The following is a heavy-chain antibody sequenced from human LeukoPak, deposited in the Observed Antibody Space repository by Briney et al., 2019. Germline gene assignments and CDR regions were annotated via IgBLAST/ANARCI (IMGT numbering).Heavy chain of an antibody. CDR1: GYAFTGYS. D-gene: IGHD2-2*01. J-gene: IGHJ4*02. CDR2: INSNSGGT. CDR3: ARDRVPAAIGGDY. Sequence: ASVKVSCKASGYAFTGYSIHWVRQAPGQGVQWMGWINSNSGGTNYAQKFQGRVTMTRDTSISTAYMELSRLRSDDTAVYYCARDRVPAAIGGDYWGQGTLVTVSS. V-gene: IGHV1-2*02.